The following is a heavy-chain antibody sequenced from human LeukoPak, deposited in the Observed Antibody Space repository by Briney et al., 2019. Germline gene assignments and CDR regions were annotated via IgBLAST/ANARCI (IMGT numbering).Heavy chain of an antibody. V-gene: IGHV3-7*01. CDR3: GSTGYTSGWLF. J-gene: IGHJ4*02. D-gene: IGHD6-19*01. Sequence: GGSLRLSCAASGFAFSRYWMSWVRQAPGKGLEWLANIKEDGSEKYYVDSVKGRFTISRDNAKNSLYLQMNSLRAEDTAVYYCGSTGYTSGWLFWGQGTLVTVSS. CDR1: GFAFSRYW. CDR2: IKEDGSEK.